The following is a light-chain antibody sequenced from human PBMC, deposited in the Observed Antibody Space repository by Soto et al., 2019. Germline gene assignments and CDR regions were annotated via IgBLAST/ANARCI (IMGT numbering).Light chain of an antibody. CDR1: QSVNSNY. CDR3: HQYGTSPLA. Sequence: EIVLTQSPGTLSLSPGERATLSCRASQSVNSNYLAWLQHKPGQAPRFLIYGASSRAAGIQDRFSGSGSGIDVTLSISRLELEDCAMYYCHQYGTSPLACGPGTKVDIK. CDR2: GAS. J-gene: IGKJ3*01. V-gene: IGKV3-20*01.